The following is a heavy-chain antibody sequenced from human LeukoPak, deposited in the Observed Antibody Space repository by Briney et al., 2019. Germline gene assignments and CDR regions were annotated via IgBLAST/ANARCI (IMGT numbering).Heavy chain of an antibody. D-gene: IGHD1-26*01. V-gene: IGHV1-24*01. Sequence: GASVKVSCKVSGYTLTELSMHWVRQAPGKGLEWMGGFDPEDGETIYAQKFQGRVTMTEDTSTDTAYMELSSLRSEATAVYYCATVGSTWTGADLRAFDIWGQGTMVTVSS. J-gene: IGHJ3*02. CDR1: GYTLTELS. CDR2: FDPEDGET. CDR3: ATVGSTWTGADLRAFDI.